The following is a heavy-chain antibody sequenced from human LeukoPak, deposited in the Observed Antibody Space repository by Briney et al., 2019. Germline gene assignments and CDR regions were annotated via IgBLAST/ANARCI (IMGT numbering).Heavy chain of an antibody. CDR1: GYTFTGYY. Sequence: ASVKVSCKASGYTFTGYYMHWVRQAPGQGLEWMGIINPSGGSTSYAQKFQGRVTMTRDMSTSTVYMELSSLRSEDTAVYYCARDLEYSSSHYYYMDVWGKGTTVTVSS. CDR2: INPSGGST. CDR3: ARDLEYSSSHYYYMDV. D-gene: IGHD6-6*01. J-gene: IGHJ6*03. V-gene: IGHV1-46*01.